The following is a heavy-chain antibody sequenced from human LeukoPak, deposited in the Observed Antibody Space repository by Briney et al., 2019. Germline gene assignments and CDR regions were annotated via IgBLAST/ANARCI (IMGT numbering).Heavy chain of an antibody. J-gene: IGHJ6*03. CDR1: GGSFSGYY. D-gene: IGHD5-18*01. CDR3: ARTTEGGYTYDYFYYYYMDV. V-gene: IGHV4-59*01. CDR2: IYYSGST. Sequence: PSETLSLTCAVYGGSFSGYYWSWIRQPPGKGLEWIGYIYYSGSTNYNPSLKSRVTISVDTSKNQFSLKLSSVTAADTAVYYCARTTEGGYTYDYFYYYYMDVWGKGTTVTVSS.